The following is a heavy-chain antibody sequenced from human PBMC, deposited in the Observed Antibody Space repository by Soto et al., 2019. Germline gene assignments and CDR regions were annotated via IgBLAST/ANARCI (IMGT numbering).Heavy chain of an antibody. V-gene: IGHV1-18*04. D-gene: IGHD6-25*01. J-gene: IGHJ6*02. CDR2: ISAYNGNT. CDR3: ARDLKGGSSGWILRRYCYYGMDV. CDR1: GYTFTSYG. Sequence: QVQLVQSGAEVKKPGASVKVSCKASGYTFTSYGISWVRRAPGQGLEWMGWISAYNGNTNYAQKLPGRVTMTPDTPTSTAYMELRSVSSDEPAVYFCARDLKGGSSGWILRRYCYYGMDVWGQGTTVTVSS.